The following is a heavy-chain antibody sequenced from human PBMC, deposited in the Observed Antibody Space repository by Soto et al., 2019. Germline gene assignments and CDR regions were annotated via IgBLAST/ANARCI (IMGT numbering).Heavy chain of an antibody. CDR3: ARAYTGRLPRRADYYYALDV. J-gene: IGHJ6*02. CDR2: IVAARDP. D-gene: IGHD2-15*01. V-gene: IGHV3-13*05. CDR1: GVSFSDYD. Sequence: XGSLILSGTASGVSFSDYDMHWVRQAPGKGLEWVSTIVAARDPYYTGSVKHRFTISRENARNSMFLQMDSVTVGDTAVYYCARAYTGRLPRRADYYYALDVWGQGIMVNVSS.